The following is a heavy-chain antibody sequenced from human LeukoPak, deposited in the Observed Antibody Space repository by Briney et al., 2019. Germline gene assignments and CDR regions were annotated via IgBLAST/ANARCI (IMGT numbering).Heavy chain of an antibody. J-gene: IGHJ5*02. CDR3: ASNREQQLVLQGWFDP. Sequence: WASVKVSCKASGGTFSSYAISWVRQAPGQGLEWMGGIIPIFGTANYAQKFQGRVTITADESTSTAYMELSSLRSEDTAVYYCASNREQQLVLQGWFDPWGQGTLVTVSS. V-gene: IGHV1-69*13. D-gene: IGHD6-13*01. CDR1: GGTFSSYA. CDR2: IIPIFGTA.